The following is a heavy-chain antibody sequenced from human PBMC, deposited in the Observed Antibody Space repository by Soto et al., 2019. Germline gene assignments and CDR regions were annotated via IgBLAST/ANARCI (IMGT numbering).Heavy chain of an antibody. CDR2: MFYSGST. V-gene: IGHV4-30-4*01. D-gene: IGHD4-17*01. Sequence: SETLSLTCTVSGVSISSDNFYWSWIRQSPGKGLEWIGYMFYSGSTYYSPSLKSRVSISVDTSESQFSLELNSVTAADTAVYYCARGPTVTTDYWGQGILVTVSS. J-gene: IGHJ4*02. CDR3: ARGPTVTTDY. CDR1: GVSISSDNFY.